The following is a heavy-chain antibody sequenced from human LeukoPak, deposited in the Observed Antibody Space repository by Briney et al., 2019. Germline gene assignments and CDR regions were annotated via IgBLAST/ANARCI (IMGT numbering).Heavy chain of an antibody. CDR3: ARGRIVGATLDAFDI. D-gene: IGHD1-26*01. J-gene: IGHJ3*02. CDR1: GYTFTSYY. V-gene: IGHV1-46*01. Sequence: GASVKVSCKASGYTFTSYYMHWVRQAPGQGLEWMGIINPSGGSTSYAQKFQGRVTMTRDTSTSTVYMELSSLRSEDTAVYYCARGRIVGATLDAFDIWGQGTMVTVSS. CDR2: INPSGGST.